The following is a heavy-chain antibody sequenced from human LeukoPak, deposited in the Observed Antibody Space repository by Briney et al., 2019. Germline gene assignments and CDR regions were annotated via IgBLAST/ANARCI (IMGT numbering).Heavy chain of an antibody. CDR1: GGSFSGYY. Sequence: SETLSLTCAVYGGSFSGYYWSWIRQPPGKGLEWIGEINHSGSTNYNPSLKSRVTISVDTSKNQFSLKLSSVTAADTAVYYCARTLGYCSGTSCYFAEYFQHWGQGTLVTVSS. J-gene: IGHJ1*01. D-gene: IGHD2-2*01. V-gene: IGHV4-34*01. CDR3: ARTLGYCSGTSCYFAEYFQH. CDR2: INHSGST.